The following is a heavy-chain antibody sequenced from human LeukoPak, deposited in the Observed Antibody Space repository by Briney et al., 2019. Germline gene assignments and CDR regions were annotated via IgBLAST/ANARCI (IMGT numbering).Heavy chain of an antibody. CDR2: INAGNGNT. CDR3: ARDRVDFDITMFRGVSNWFDP. CDR1: GYTFTNYA. Sequence: ASVKVSCKASGYTFTNYAIHWVRQAPGQRLEWMGWINAGNGNTKYSQSFQGRVTITRDTSATTAHMELSSLRSEDTAVYYCARDRVDFDITMFRGVSNWFDPWGQGTLVTVSS. D-gene: IGHD3-10*01. V-gene: IGHV1-3*01. J-gene: IGHJ5*02.